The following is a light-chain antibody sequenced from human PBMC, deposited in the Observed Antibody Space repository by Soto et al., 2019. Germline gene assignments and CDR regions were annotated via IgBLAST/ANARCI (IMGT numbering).Light chain of an antibody. Sequence: QSVLTQPPSASASLGASVTLTCTLSSGYSNYKVDWYQQRPGKGLRFVMRVGTGGIVGSKGDGIPDRFSVLGSGLNRYLTIKNIQEEDESDYHCGADHGRGSNFVYVVFGGGTKLTVL. J-gene: IGLJ2*01. CDR3: GADHGRGSNFVYVV. CDR1: SGYSNYK. CDR2: VGTGGIVG. V-gene: IGLV9-49*01.